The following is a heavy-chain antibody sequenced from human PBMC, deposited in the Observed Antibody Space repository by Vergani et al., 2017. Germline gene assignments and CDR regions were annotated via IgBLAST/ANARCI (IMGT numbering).Heavy chain of an antibody. V-gene: IGHV1-69*04. D-gene: IGHD3-10*01. CDR1: GGTFSSYA. Sequence: QVQLVQSGAEAKKPGSSVKVSCKASGGTFSSYAISWVRQAPGQGLEWMGRIIPILGIANYAQKFQGRVTITAEKSTSTAYMELSSLRSEDTAVYYCARFGGVYYYGPDGQSGQYYFDYWGQGTLVTVSS. J-gene: IGHJ4*02. CDR3: ARFGGVYYYGPDGQSGQYYFDY. CDR2: IIPILGIA.